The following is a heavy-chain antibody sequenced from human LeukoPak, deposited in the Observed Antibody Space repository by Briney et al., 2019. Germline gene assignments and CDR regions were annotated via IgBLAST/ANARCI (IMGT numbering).Heavy chain of an antibody. CDR3: TRSDYDSGGDDAFDI. J-gene: IGHJ3*02. V-gene: IGHV3-49*03. CDR1: GFIFGDYA. CDR2: IRRKAYSETT. Sequence: GGSLRLSCTASGFIFGDYAMSWFRQAPGKGLEWVGFIRRKAYSETTQYAAPVKGRFTISRDDSKSIAYLQMNSLKTEDTAVYYCTRSDYDSGGDDAFDIWGQGTMVTVSS. D-gene: IGHD3-22*01.